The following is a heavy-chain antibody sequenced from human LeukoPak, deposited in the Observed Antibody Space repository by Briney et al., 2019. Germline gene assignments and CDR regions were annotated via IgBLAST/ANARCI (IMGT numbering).Heavy chain of an antibody. CDR1: GFTFSSYA. V-gene: IGHV3-23*01. CDR2: ISGSGGST. Sequence: GGALRLSCAASGFTFSSYAMSWVRQAPGKGLEWVSAISGSGGSTYYADSVKGRFTISRDNSKNTLYLQMNSLRAEDTAVYYCARDHGGWVDYWGQGTLVTVSS. D-gene: IGHD6-19*01. J-gene: IGHJ4*02. CDR3: ARDHGGWVDY.